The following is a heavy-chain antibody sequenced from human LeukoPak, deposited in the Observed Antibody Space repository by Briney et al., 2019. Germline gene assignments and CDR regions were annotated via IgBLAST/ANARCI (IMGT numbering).Heavy chain of an antibody. V-gene: IGHV4-4*07. CDR2: IYTSGST. CDR3: ARDLIAVAGTGRDYYYGMDV. Sequence: SETLSLTCTVSGGSISSYYWSWIRQPAGKGLEWIGRIYTSGSTNYNPSLKSRVTMSVDTSKNQFSLKLSSVTAADTAVYYCARDLIAVAGTGRDYYYGMDVWGQGTTVTVSS. CDR1: GGSISSYY. D-gene: IGHD6-19*01. J-gene: IGHJ6*02.